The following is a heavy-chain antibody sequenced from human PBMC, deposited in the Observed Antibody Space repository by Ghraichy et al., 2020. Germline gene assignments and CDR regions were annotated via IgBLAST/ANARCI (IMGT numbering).Heavy chain of an antibody. J-gene: IGHJ4*02. D-gene: IGHD5-18*01. CDR1: GFTFSSYA. CDR3: ARSPLQLWSDY. Sequence: GGSLRLSCAASGFTFSSYAMSWVRQAPGKGLEWVSAISGSGGSTYYTDSVKGRFTISRDNSKNTLYLQMNSLRAEDTAVYYCARSPLQLWSDYWGQGTLVTVSS. V-gene: IGHV3-23*01. CDR2: ISGSGGST.